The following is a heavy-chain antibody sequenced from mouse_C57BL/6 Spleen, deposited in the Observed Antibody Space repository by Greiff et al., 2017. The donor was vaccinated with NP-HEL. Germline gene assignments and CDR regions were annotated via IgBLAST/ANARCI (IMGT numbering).Heavy chain of an antibody. D-gene: IGHD2-1*01. V-gene: IGHV2-5*01. CDR3: ACLYYGNSYWYFDV. J-gene: IGHJ1*03. CDR1: GFSLTSFG. Sequence: QVQLQQSGPGLVQPSQSLSITCTVSGFSLTSFGVHWVRQSPGKGLEWLGVIWRGGSTDYNAAFMSRLSITKDNSKSQVFFKMNSLQADDTAIYYCACLYYGNSYWYFDVWGTGTTVTVSS. CDR2: IWRGGST.